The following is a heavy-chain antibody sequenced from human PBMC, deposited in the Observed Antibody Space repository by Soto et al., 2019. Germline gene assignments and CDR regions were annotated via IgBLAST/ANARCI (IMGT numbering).Heavy chain of an antibody. J-gene: IGHJ3*02. CDR1: GFTFSSYE. CDR2: ISSSGNTI. Sequence: SGGSLRLSCAASGFTFSSYEMNWVRQAPGKGLEWVSHISSSGNTIYYADSVKGRFTISRDNAKNSLYLQMNSLRAEDTAAYYCARDQYGDYASAFDIWGQGTMVTVSS. V-gene: IGHV3-48*03. D-gene: IGHD4-17*01. CDR3: ARDQYGDYASAFDI.